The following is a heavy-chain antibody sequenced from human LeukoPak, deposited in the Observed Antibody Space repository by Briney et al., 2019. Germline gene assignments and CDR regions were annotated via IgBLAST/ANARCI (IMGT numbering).Heavy chain of an antibody. J-gene: IGHJ4*02. Sequence: PGGSLRLSCQASGFTFSNYAMSWVRQAPGQGLEWVSSISGDGGSTYYAESVKGRFTISRGNSKNTLYLQMNSLRAEDTAVYYCAKRPDCSTTNCFRFEYWGQGTLVTVSS. D-gene: IGHD2-2*01. CDR2: ISGDGGST. CDR1: GFTFSNYA. CDR3: AKRPDCSTTNCFRFEY. V-gene: IGHV3-23*01.